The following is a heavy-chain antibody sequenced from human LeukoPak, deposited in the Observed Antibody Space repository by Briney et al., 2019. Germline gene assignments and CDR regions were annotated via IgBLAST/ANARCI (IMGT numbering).Heavy chain of an antibody. Sequence: GGSLRLSCAASGFTFSDFYMSWIRQAPGKGLECVAFIGSSGSTKYADSVQGRFTISRDNTKNSLYLQMHSPRADDSALYYCATEIGVSAASFDVWGQGTMVTVSS. D-gene: IGHD6-13*01. V-gene: IGHV3-11*01. CDR3: ATEIGVSAASFDV. J-gene: IGHJ3*01. CDR2: IGSSGST. CDR1: GFTFSDFY.